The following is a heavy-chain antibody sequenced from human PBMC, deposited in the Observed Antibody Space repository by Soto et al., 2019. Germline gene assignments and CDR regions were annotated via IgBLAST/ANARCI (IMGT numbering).Heavy chain of an antibody. CDR2: IIPIFGTA. D-gene: IGHD2-21*01. Sequence: SVKVSCKASGGTFSSYAISWVRQAPGQGLEWMGGIIPIFGTANYAQKFQGRVTITADKSTSTAYMELSSLRSEDTVVYYCTKDGDSADYGYWGQGTLVTVSS. J-gene: IGHJ4*02. V-gene: IGHV1-69*06. CDR1: GGTFSSYA. CDR3: TKDGDSADYGY.